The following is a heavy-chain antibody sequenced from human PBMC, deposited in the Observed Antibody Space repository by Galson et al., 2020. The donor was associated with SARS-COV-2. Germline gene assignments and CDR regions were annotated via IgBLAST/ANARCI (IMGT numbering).Heavy chain of an antibody. CDR3: ASNAYCGGDCYEYYFEY. CDR1: GGSISTTSYF. J-gene: IGHJ4*01. Sequence: SETLSLTCTVSGGSISTTSYFWGWIRQPPGKGLEWIGTIYYSGTTYYNPSLRSRVTISVDTSRNQFSLKLNSVTAADTAVYYCASNAYCGGDCYEYYFEYWGHGTLVTVSS. D-gene: IGHD2-21*02. V-gene: IGHV4-39*01. CDR2: IYYSGTT.